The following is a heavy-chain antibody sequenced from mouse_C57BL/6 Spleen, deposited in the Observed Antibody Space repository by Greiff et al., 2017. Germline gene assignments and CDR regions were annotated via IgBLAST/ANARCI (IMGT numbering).Heavy chain of an antibody. CDR3: ARGYYYGSSYVHFDY. D-gene: IGHD1-1*01. CDR1: GYTFTSYW. CDR2: IDPSDSYT. Sequence: QVQLQQPGAELVMPGASVKLSCKASGYTFTSYWMHWVKQRPGQGLEWIGEIDPSDSYTNYNQKFKGKSTLTVDKSSSTAYMQLSSLTSEDSAVYYCARGYYYGSSYVHFDYWGQGTTLTVSS. J-gene: IGHJ2*01. V-gene: IGHV1-69*01.